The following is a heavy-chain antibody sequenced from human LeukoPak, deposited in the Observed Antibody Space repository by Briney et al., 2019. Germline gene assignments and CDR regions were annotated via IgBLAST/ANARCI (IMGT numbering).Heavy chain of an antibody. V-gene: IGHV1-8*01. CDR1: GYTFTSYD. D-gene: IGHD6-13*01. CDR2: MNPNSGNT. CDR3: ARECSSSWYYYYYGMDV. J-gene: IGHJ6*02. Sequence: ASVKVSCKASGYTFTSYDINWVRQATGQGLEWMGWMNPNSGNTGYAQKLQGRVTMTTDTSTSTAYMELRSLRSDDTAVYYCARECSSSWYYYYYGMDVWGQGTTVTVSS.